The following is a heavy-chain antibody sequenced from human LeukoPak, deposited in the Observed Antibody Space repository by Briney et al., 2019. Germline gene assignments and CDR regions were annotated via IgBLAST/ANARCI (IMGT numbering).Heavy chain of an antibody. V-gene: IGHV3-21*01. J-gene: IGHJ4*02. Sequence: GRSLRLSCAASGFTFSSYSMNWVRQAPGKGLEWVSSISSSSSYIYYADSVKGRFTISRDTSKNTLYLQMNSLRAEDTAVYYCARDEKPGIAATGEFDYWGQGALVTVSS. D-gene: IGHD6-13*01. CDR1: GFTFSSYS. CDR2: ISSSSSYI. CDR3: ARDEKPGIAATGEFDY.